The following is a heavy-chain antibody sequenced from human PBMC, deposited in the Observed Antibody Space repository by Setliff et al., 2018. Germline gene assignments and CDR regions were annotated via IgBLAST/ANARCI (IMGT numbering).Heavy chain of an antibody. J-gene: IGHJ4*02. Sequence: SETLSLTCTVSGGSISSSSYYWGWIRQPPGKGLEWIGEINHSGSTNYNPSLKSRVTISVDTSKSQFSLKLSSVTAADTAVYYCARGAAAGTRYWGQGTLVTVSS. D-gene: IGHD6-13*01. V-gene: IGHV4-39*07. CDR3: ARGAAAGTRY. CDR1: GGSISSSSYY. CDR2: INHSGST.